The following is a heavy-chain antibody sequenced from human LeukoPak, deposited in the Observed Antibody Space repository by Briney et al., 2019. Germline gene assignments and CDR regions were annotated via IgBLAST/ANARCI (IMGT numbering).Heavy chain of an antibody. CDR3: AKAPSAIVGAPLF. CDR2: ISGSGGDT. J-gene: IGHJ4*02. D-gene: IGHD1-26*01. V-gene: IGHV3-23*01. CDR1: GFIFGNYA. Sequence: GGSLRLSCAASGFIFGNYAMSWVRQAPGKGLEWVSGISGSGGDTNYADSVKGRFTISRDNSKNTLYLQMNSLRAEDTAVYYCAKAPSAIVGAPLFWGQGTLVTVSS.